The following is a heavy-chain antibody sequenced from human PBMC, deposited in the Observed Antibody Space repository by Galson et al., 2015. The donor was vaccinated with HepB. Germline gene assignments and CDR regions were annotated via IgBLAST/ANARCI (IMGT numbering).Heavy chain of an antibody. J-gene: IGHJ4*02. CDR2: IKSKTDGGTT. CDR1: GFTFSNAW. D-gene: IGHD3-22*01. CDR3: TTDYAEYYYDSSGYYYGGDY. V-gene: IGHV3-15*01. Sequence: SLRLSCAASGFTFSNAWMSWVRQAPGKGLEWVGRIKSKTDGGTTDYAAPVKGRFTTSRDDSKNTLYLQMNSLKTEDTAVYYCTTDYAEYYYDSSGYYYGGDYWGQGTLVTVSS.